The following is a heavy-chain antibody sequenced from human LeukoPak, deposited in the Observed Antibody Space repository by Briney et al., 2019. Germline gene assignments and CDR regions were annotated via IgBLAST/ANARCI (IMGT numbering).Heavy chain of an antibody. CDR2: IYYSGST. CDR1: GGSFSGYY. J-gene: IGHJ4*02. V-gene: IGHV4-34*01. CDR3: ARLSDDILTGYYKRTTYYFDY. D-gene: IGHD3-9*01. Sequence: TSETLSLTCAVYGGSFSGYYWSWIRQPPRKGLEWIGSIYYSGSTYYNPSLKSRVTISVDTSKNQFSLKLSSVTAADTAVYYCARLSDDILTGYYKRTTYYFDYWGQGTLVTVSS.